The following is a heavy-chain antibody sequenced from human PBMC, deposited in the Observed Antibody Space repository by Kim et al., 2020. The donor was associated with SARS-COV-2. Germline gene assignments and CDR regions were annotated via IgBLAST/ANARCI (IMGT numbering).Heavy chain of an antibody. V-gene: IGHV4-34*01. CDR1: GGSFSGYY. CDR2: INHSGST. J-gene: IGHJ6*02. Sequence: SETLSLTCAVYGGSFSGYYWSWIRQPPGKGLEWIGEINHSGSTNYNPSLKSRVTISVDTSKNQFSLKLSSVTAADTAVYYCARADGSGSYYNGVYRAYYYYGMDVWGQGTTVTVSS. CDR3: ARADGSGSYYNGVYRAYYYYGMDV. D-gene: IGHD3-10*01.